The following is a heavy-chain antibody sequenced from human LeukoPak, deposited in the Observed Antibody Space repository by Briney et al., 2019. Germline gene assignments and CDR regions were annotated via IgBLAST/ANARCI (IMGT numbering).Heavy chain of an antibody. V-gene: IGHV1-18*01. Sequence: AAVNVSCKPSVYTFTSYGIIWVRQAPGQGLGWMGWISAYNGNTNYAQKLQGSVTMTTDTSTSTAYMELRSLRSDDTDVYYCARSGSYYVHRPNAFDIWGQGTMVTVSS. J-gene: IGHJ3*02. CDR2: ISAYNGNT. CDR3: ARSGSYYVHRPNAFDI. D-gene: IGHD1-26*01. CDR1: VYTFTSYG.